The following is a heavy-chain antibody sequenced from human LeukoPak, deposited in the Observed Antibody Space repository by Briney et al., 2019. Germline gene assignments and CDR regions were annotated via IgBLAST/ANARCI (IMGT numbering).Heavy chain of an antibody. D-gene: IGHD5-24*01. CDR3: ARVRPQKMATTYFDY. Sequence: PSETLSLTCAVSGGSISSGGYSWSWIRQPPGKGLEWIGYIYYSGSTNYNPSLKSRVTISVDTSKNQFSLKLSPVTAADTAVYYCARVRPQKMATTYFDYWGQGTLVTVSS. CDR2: IYYSGST. CDR1: GGSISSGGYS. V-gene: IGHV4-61*08. J-gene: IGHJ4*02.